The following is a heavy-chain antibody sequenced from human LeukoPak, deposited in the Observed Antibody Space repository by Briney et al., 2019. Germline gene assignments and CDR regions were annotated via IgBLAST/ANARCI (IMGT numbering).Heavy chain of an antibody. J-gene: IGHJ3*02. CDR2: IYYSGST. Sequence: PSETLSLTCSVSGSSISSSSDYWGWIRQPPGKGLEWIGSIYYSGSTYYNPSLKSRVTISVDTSKNQFSLKLSSVTDAHTAVYYCARQRGNYGAFDIWGQGTMVTVSS. CDR1: GSSISSSSDY. V-gene: IGHV4-39*01. CDR3: ARQRGNYGAFDI. D-gene: IGHD4-11*01.